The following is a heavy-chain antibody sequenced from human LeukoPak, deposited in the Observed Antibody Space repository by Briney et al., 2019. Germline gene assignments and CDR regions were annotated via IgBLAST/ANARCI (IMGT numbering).Heavy chain of an antibody. D-gene: IGHD5-18*01. CDR1: GLTFSDFW. Sequence: PGGSLRLSCAASGLTFSDFWMHWVRQPPGKGLVWVALVKGDGRTTIYADSVKGRFTISRDNAKNTLYLQLNSLRADDSGVYYCATGHSYGYDYWGQGVLVTVSS. V-gene: IGHV3-74*01. CDR3: ATGHSYGYDY. J-gene: IGHJ4*02. CDR2: VKGDGRTT.